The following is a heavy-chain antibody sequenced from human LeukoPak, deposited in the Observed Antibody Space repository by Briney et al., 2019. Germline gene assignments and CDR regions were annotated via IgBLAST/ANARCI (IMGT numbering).Heavy chain of an antibody. CDR3: ARDSGYDDYFDS. CDR2: INSDGSST. J-gene: IGHJ4*02. V-gene: IGHV3-74*01. Sequence: QPGGSLSLSCAASGFTFSSYWMHWVRQAPGKGLVWVSRINSDGSSTSYADSVKGRFTISRDNAKNTLYLQMTSLSAEDTAVYYCARDSGYDDYFDSWGQGTLVTVSS. D-gene: IGHD5-12*01. CDR1: GFTFSSYW.